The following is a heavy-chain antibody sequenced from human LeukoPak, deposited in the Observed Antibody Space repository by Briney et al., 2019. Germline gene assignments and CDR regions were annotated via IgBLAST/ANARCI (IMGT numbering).Heavy chain of an antibody. CDR3: AKDPKGTAVAGFDY. CDR1: GFTFSSYG. CDR2: ISYDGSNK. J-gene: IGHJ4*02. D-gene: IGHD6-19*01. Sequence: PGGSLRLSCAASGFTFSSYGMHWVRQAPGKGLEWVAVISYDGSNKYYADSVKGRFTISRDSSKNTLYLQMNSLRAEDTAVYYCAKDPKGTAVAGFDYWGQGTLVTVSS. V-gene: IGHV3-30*18.